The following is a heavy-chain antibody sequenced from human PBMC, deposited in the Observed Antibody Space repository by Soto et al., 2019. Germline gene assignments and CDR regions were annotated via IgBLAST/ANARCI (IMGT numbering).Heavy chain of an antibody. J-gene: IGHJ4*02. D-gene: IGHD2-2*01. CDR3: ASPRPGYHRPFC. Sequence: GGSLRLSCAASGFTFSSYAMSWVRQAPGKVLEWVSAISGSGGSTYYADSVKGRFTISRDNSKNTLYLQMNSLRAEDTAVYYCASPRPGYHRPFCWGQGTLVNVSS. CDR1: GFTFSSYA. V-gene: IGHV3-23*01. CDR2: ISGSGGST.